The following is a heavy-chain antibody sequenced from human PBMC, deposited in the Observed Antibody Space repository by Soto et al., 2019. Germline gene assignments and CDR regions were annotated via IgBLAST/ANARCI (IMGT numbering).Heavy chain of an antibody. Sequence: QVQLVQSGADVKKPGSSVKVSCKASGGTFSRNTISWVRQAPGQGLEWMGGITPMFNTPNYAQKFQGRGAITADESTRTVCMEVSRLTFEDTAIYYCARQFDHDRSGHYYAYWGQGTPVTVSS. CDR3: ARQFDHDRSGHYYAY. CDR2: ITPMFNTP. V-gene: IGHV1-69*01. CDR1: GGTFSRNT. J-gene: IGHJ4*02. D-gene: IGHD3-22*01.